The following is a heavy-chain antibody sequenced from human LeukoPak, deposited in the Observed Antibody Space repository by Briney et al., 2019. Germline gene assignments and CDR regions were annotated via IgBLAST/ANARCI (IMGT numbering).Heavy chain of an antibody. CDR2: IYYSGST. V-gene: IGHV4-39*07. CDR3: ARGPVEGSESYSLDY. J-gene: IGHJ4*02. CDR1: GGSISSSSYY. D-gene: IGHD3-10*01. Sequence: PSETLSLTCTVSGGSISSSSYYWGWIRQPPGKGLEWIGSIYYSGSTYYNPSLKSRVTISVDTSKNQFSLKLSSVTAADAAVYYCARGPVEGSESYSLDYWGQGTLVTVSS.